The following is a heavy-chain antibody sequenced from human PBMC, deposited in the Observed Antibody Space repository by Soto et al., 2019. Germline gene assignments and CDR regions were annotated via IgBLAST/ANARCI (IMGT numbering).Heavy chain of an antibody. CDR3: ARGHGAIRGALDV. J-gene: IGHJ6*02. V-gene: IGHV1-18*01. Sequence: QVQLVQSGAEVKKPGASVKVSCKASGYRFETYAMTWVRQAPGQGLGWMGWISAYSVDTYSAQKFQDRLTMTKATSTGTAYMELRSLTSADTAVYYCARGHGAIRGALDVWGQGTTVTVSS. CDR2: ISAYSVDT. D-gene: IGHD1-26*01. CDR1: GYRFETYA.